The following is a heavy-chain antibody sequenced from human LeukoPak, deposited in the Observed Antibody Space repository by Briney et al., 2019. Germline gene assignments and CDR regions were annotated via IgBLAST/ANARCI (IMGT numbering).Heavy chain of an antibody. D-gene: IGHD2-2*02. CDR1: GYTFTSYG. V-gene: IGHV1-18*01. CDR2: ISAYNGNT. Sequence: EASVKVSCKASGYTFTSYGISWVRQAPGQGLEWMGGISAYNGNTNYAQKLQGRVTMTTDTSTSTAYMELRSLRSDDTAVYYCARVAAIPRNWFDPWGQGTLVTVSS. CDR3: ARVAAIPRNWFDP. J-gene: IGHJ5*02.